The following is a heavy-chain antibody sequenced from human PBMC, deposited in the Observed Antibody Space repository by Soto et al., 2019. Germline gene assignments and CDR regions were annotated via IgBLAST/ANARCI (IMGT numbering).Heavy chain of an antibody. CDR1: GFTFSSYA. Sequence: GGSLRLSCAASGFTFSSYAMSWVRQAPGKGLEWVSAISGSGGSTYYADSVKGRFTISRDNSKNTLYLQMNSLRAEDTAVYYCAKDMGRGNSGYDFHYWGQGTLVTVSS. V-gene: IGHV3-23*01. CDR2: ISGSGGST. D-gene: IGHD5-12*01. CDR3: AKDMGRGNSGYDFHY. J-gene: IGHJ4*02.